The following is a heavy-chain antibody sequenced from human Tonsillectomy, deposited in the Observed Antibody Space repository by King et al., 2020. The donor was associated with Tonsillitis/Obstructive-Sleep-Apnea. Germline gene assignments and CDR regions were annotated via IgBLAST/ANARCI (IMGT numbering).Heavy chain of an antibody. D-gene: IGHD4-17*01. Sequence: VQLQESGGGLVQPGGSLRLSCAASGFTFSSYWLHWVRQAPGKGLVWVSRINSDGTSTSYADSVKGRFTISRDNAKNTLYLQMNSLRAEDTAVYYCVRDEITTVTSYDYWGQGTLVTVSS. J-gene: IGHJ4*02. CDR1: GFTFSSYW. CDR3: VRDEITTVTSYDY. CDR2: INSDGTST. V-gene: IGHV3-74*01.